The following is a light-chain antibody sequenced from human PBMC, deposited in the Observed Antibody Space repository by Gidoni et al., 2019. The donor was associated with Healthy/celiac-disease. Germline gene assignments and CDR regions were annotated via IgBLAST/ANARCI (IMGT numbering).Light chain of an antibody. CDR1: QSVSSN. CDR2: GAS. J-gene: IGKJ2*01. CDR3: QQYNNWPLMYT. V-gene: IGKV3-15*01. Sequence: EIVMTQSPATLSVSPGERATLSCRASQSVSSNLAWYQQKPGQAPRLLIYGASTRATGIPARFSGRGSGTEFTLTISSLQSEDFAVYYCQQYNNWPLMYTFXXXTKLEIK.